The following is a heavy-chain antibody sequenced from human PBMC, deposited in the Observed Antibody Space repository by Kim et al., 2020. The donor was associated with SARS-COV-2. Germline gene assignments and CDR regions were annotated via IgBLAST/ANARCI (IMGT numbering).Heavy chain of an antibody. CDR1: GFTFSSYG. CDR2: ISYDGSNK. Sequence: GGSLRLSCAASGFTFSSYGMHWVRQAPGKGLEWVAVISYDGSNKYYADSVKGRFTISRDNSKNTLYLQMNSLRAEDTAVYYCAKDWAYCSSTSCYQFYYGMDVWGQGTTVTVSS. CDR3: AKDWAYCSSTSCYQFYYGMDV. D-gene: IGHD2-2*01. J-gene: IGHJ6*02. V-gene: IGHV3-30*18.